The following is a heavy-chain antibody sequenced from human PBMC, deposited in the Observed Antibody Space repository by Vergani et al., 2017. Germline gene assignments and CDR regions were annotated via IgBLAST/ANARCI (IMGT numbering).Heavy chain of an antibody. D-gene: IGHD4-17*01. J-gene: IGHJ6*02. CDR1: GYTLTDHY. Sequence: EVQLVQSGAEVKQPGATLKISRKVSGYTLTDHYMHWVKQAPGKGLEWMGLVDPEDGETTYAEKFKGRVTIAADTSTDTAHLELSSLRSEDTAVYYCATPQTVTTSGMEVWGQGTPVIVSS. CDR2: VDPEDGET. V-gene: IGHV1-69-2*01. CDR3: ATPQTVTTSGMEV.